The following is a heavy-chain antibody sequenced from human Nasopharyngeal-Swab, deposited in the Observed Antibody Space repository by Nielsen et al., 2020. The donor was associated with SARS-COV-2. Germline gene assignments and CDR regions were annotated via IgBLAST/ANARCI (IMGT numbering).Heavy chain of an antibody. CDR2: IWYEGSNK. Sequence: GESLKISCAASGFTFSSYGMHWVRQAPGKGLEWVAVIWYEGSNKYYADSVKGRFTISRDNSKNTLYLQMNSLRAEDTAVYYCARGITMVQGVIITNYYYGMDVWGQGTTVTVSS. V-gene: IGHV3-33*01. D-gene: IGHD3-10*01. CDR3: ARGITMVQGVIITNYYYGMDV. CDR1: GFTFSSYG. J-gene: IGHJ6*02.